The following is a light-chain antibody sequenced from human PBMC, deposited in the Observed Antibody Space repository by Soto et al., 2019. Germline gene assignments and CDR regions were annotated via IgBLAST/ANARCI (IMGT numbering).Light chain of an antibody. Sequence: IQMTQSPSSLSASVGDRVTITCRASQSINGYLNWYQQKLGEAPNLLIYGVSSLQSGVPSRFSGSGSGTVFTLTISSLQPEDFASYFCHQRMTVPLTFGGVNKVEIK. CDR1: QSINGY. J-gene: IGKJ4*01. CDR3: HQRMTVPLT. CDR2: GVS. V-gene: IGKV1-39*01.